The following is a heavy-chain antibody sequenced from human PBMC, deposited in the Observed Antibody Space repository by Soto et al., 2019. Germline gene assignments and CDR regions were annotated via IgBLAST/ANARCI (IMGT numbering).Heavy chain of an antibody. J-gene: IGHJ6*02. CDR3: ARAGYYDSSGYYENNYYYGMDV. CDR1: GGSISSGGYS. D-gene: IGHD3-22*01. CDR2: IYHSGST. V-gene: IGHV4-30-2*01. Sequence: SETLSLTCAVSGGSISSGGYSWSWIRQPPGKGLEWIGYIYHSGSTYYNPSLKSRVTISVDRSKNQFSLKLSSVTAADTAVYYCARAGYYDSSGYYENNYYYGMDVWGQGTTVTVSS.